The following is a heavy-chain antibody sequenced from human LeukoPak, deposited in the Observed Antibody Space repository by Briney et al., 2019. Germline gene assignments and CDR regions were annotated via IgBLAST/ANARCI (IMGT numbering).Heavy chain of an antibody. CDR1: GFTFSSYG. V-gene: IGHV3-30*02. J-gene: IGHJ4*02. CDR3: AKSEGFDY. Sequence: GGSLRLSCAASGFTFSSYGVQWVRQAPGKGLEWMAFMRYDGRKRYYGDSVKGRFTISRDNSKNTLYLEMNSVRAEDTAVYYCAKSEGFDYWGQGTLVTVSS. CDR2: MRYDGRKR.